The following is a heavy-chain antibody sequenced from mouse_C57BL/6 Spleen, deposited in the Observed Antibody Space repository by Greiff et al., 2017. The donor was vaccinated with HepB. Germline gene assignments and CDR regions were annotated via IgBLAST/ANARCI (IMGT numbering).Heavy chain of an antibody. CDR1: GYTFTSYG. J-gene: IGHJ3*01. CDR3: ATSSGYGGFAY. V-gene: IGHV1-81*01. D-gene: IGHD3-2*02. CDR2: IYPRSGNT. Sequence: VQLQESGAELARPGASVKLSCKASGYTFTSYGISWVKQRTGQGLEWIGEIYPRSGNTYYNEKFKGKATLTADKSSSTAYMELRRLTSEDSAVYFCATSSGYGGFAYWGQGTLAAVSA.